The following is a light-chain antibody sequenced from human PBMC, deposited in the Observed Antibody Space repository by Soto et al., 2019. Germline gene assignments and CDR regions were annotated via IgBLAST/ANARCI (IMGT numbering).Light chain of an antibody. CDR2: DAS. CDR3: QHRRT. V-gene: IGKV1-5*01. J-gene: IGKJ1*01. Sequence: DIQMTQSPSTLFASIGDRVTITCRASQNINNWIAWYQQKPGKAPKFLIYDASTLESGVPSRFSGSGFGTEFSLTIISLQPDDFGSYYCQHRRTFGQGTKVDIK. CDR1: QNINNW.